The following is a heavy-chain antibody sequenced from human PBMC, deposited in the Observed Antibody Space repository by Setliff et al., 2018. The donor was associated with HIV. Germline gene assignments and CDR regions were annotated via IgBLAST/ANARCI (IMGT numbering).Heavy chain of an antibody. CDR3: ASGYNYAYSDY. V-gene: IGHV4-38-2*01. CDR2: MYHSGST. D-gene: IGHD5-18*01. J-gene: IGHJ4*02. CDR1: GFTFRSYE. Sequence: LSCAASGFTFRSYEMNWIRQSPGKGLEWIGGMYHSGSTYSNPSLKSRVTMSIDTSKNQLSLKLRSVTAADTAVYYCASGYNYAYSDYWGQGTLVTVSS.